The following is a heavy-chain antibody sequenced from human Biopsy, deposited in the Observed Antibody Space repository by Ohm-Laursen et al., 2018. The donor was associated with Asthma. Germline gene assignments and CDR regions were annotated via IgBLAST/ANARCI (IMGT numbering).Heavy chain of an antibody. Sequence: SVKVSCKASGDSFSNYAISWVRQAPGQGLEWMGGIIPIFGTANYAQKFQGRVTMTRDTSTSTVYMELSSLRSEDTAVYYCARVSITPGAFDIWGQGTMVTVSS. CDR3: ARVSITPGAFDI. CDR1: GDSFSNYA. V-gene: IGHV1-69*05. CDR2: IIPIFGTA. D-gene: IGHD3-10*01. J-gene: IGHJ3*02.